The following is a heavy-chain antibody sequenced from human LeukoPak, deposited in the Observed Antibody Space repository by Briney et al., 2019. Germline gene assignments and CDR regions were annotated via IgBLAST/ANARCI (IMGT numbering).Heavy chain of an antibody. CDR2: ISPNSGGT. CDR3: ARPRWPADLNVYYFES. CDR1: GYTFTGYY. J-gene: IGHJ4*02. V-gene: IGHV1-2*02. Sequence: GASVKLSCKASGYTFTGYYMHWVRQAPGQGLEWMGWISPNSGGTNYAQKFQGRVTMTRDTSISTAYMELSRLRADDTAVYYCARPRWPADLNVYYFESWGQGTLVTVSS. D-gene: IGHD2-2*01.